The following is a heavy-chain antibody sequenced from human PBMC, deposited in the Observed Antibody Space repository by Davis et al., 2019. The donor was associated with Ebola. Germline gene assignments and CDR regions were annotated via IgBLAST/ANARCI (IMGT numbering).Heavy chain of an antibody. V-gene: IGHV3-48*01. D-gene: IGHD3-16*01. CDR1: GFTFSGYG. Sequence: GESLKISCAASGFTFSGYGMHWVRQAPGKGLEWVSYISSSGSTIYYADSVKGRFTISRDNSKNTLYLQMNSLRAEDTAVYYCAKVGAYDAFDIWGQGTMVTVSS. J-gene: IGHJ3*02. CDR2: ISSSGSTI. CDR3: AKVGAYDAFDI.